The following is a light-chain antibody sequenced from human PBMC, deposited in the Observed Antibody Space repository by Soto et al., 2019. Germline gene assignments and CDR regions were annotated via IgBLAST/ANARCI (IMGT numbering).Light chain of an antibody. CDR1: SSDVGDYDY. Sequence: QSALTQPRSVSASPGQSVTISCTGTSSDVGDYDYVSWYQQHPGKAPKFMIYDVSKRPSGVPDRFSGSKSGNTASLTISGLQAEDEADYYCCSYAGSYTLVFGGGTKLTVL. V-gene: IGLV2-11*01. CDR2: DVS. J-gene: IGLJ3*02. CDR3: CSYAGSYTLV.